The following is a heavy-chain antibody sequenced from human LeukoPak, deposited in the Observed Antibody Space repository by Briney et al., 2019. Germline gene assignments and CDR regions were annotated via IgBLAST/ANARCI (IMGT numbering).Heavy chain of an antibody. CDR3: ARGGHYYASGSYLAY. D-gene: IGHD3-10*01. J-gene: IGHJ4*02. V-gene: IGHV4-59*01. Sequence: SETLSLTCTVSGGSISSDNWSWIRQPQGKGLEYIGCSYHSGSTNYNPSLNSRVTISIDTSKNHFSLKLNSVTAADTAVYYCARGGHYYASGSYLAYWGQGTLVTVSS. CDR1: GGSISSDN. CDR2: SYHSGST.